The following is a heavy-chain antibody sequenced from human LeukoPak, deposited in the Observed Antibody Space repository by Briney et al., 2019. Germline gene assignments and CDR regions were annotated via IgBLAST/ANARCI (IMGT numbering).Heavy chain of an antibody. CDR1: GGSFSGYY. V-gene: IGHV4-34*01. CDR2: INHSGST. D-gene: IGHD3-10*01. CDR3: ARTVWFGELSYYYYYYGMDV. Sequence: SETLSLTCAVYGGSFSGYYWSWIRQPPGKGLEWIGEINHSGSTNYNPSLKSRVTISVDTSKNQSSLKLSSVTAADTAVYYCARTVWFGELSYYYYYYGMDVWGQGTTVTVSS. J-gene: IGHJ6*02.